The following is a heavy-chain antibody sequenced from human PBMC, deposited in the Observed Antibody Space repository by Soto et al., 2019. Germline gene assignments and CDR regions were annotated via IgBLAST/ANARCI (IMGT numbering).Heavy chain of an antibody. Sequence: EVQLSESGGGMVQPGGSLRLSCVASGFTFSSYDMHWVRQAPGKGLEYVSSISSNGGTTYYGNSVKGRFTISRDNSKNTQYLQMGSLRADDMAVSYCVRRVSGNYDYWGQGTLATVSS. CDR2: ISSNGGTT. J-gene: IGHJ4*02. D-gene: IGHD1-7*01. V-gene: IGHV3-64*01. CDR1: GFTFSSYD. CDR3: VRRVSGNYDY.